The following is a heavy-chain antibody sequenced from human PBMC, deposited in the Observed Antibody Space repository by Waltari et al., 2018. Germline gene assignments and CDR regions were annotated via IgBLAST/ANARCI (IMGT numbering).Heavy chain of an antibody. CDR1: GDSISSRNYY. Sequence: QLQLQESGPGLVKPSETLSLTCSLSGDSISSRNYYWGWIRQPPGKGLEWIGRIYSRGATPLTPSLKSRVTISGDTAKNQFSLKVNSLTAADTAVYYCARQPPQDYYMDVWGKGPRSPCR. CDR3: ARQPPQDYYMDV. V-gene: IGHV4-39*01. J-gene: IGHJ6*03. CDR2: IYSRGAT.